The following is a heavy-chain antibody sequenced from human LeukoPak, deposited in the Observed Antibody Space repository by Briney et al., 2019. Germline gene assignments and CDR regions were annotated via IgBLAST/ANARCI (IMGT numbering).Heavy chain of an antibody. J-gene: IGHJ2*01. V-gene: IGHV1-58*01. D-gene: IGHD3-3*02. CDR3: AADHHFISSYWYFDL. CDR2: IVVGSGNT. Sequence: ASVKVSCKASGFTFTSSAVQWVRQARGQRLEWIGWIVVGSGNTNYAQKFQERVTITRDMSTSTAYMELSSLRSEDTAVYYCAADHHFISSYWYFDLWGRGTPVTVSS. CDR1: GFTFTSSA.